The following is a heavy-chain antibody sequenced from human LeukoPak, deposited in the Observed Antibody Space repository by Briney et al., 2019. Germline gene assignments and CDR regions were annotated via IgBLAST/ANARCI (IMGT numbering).Heavy chain of an antibody. Sequence: GGSLRLSCAASGFTFSDAWMSWVRQTPGKGLEWVGRIKSNTDGGTTDFAAPVKGRFTISRDDSENALYLQMNSLKTEDTAVYYCTTQLLYEHNFDYWGQGTLVTVS. V-gene: IGHV3-15*01. CDR2: IKSNTDGGTT. J-gene: IGHJ4*02. D-gene: IGHD2-2*02. CDR1: GFTFSDAW. CDR3: TTQLLYEHNFDY.